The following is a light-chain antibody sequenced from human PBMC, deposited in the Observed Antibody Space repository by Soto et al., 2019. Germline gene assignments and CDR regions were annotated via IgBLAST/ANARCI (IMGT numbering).Light chain of an antibody. CDR3: AACDDSLNGHVV. CDR2: NDN. J-gene: IGLJ2*01. Sequence: QSVLTQPPSASGTPGQRVTISCSGSSSNIGSNTVNLYQQITGTAPKLLIYNDNQRPSGVPDRFSGSKSGTSGSLAISGLQSEDEGDYYCAACDDSLNGHVVFGGGTKLTVL. CDR1: SSNIGSNT. V-gene: IGLV1-44*01.